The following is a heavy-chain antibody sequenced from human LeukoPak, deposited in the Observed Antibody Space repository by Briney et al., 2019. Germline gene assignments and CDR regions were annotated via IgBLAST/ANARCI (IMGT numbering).Heavy chain of an antibody. V-gene: IGHV4-59*01. D-gene: IGHD3-10*01. CDR3: ARATMVRGVIGPYYFDY. J-gene: IGHJ4*02. Sequence: SETLSLTCTVSGGSISSYYWSWIRRPPGKGLEWIGYIYYSGSTNYNPSLKSRVTISVDTSKNQFSLKLSSVTAADTAVYYCARATMVRGVIGPYYFDYWGQGTLVTVSS. CDR2: IYYSGST. CDR1: GGSISSYY.